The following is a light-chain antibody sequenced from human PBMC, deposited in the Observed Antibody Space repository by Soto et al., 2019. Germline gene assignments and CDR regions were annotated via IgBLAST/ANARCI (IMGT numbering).Light chain of an antibody. CDR1: QSVSSSY. CDR3: QQYGSSSWT. CDR2: GTS. J-gene: IGKJ1*01. V-gene: IGKV3-20*01. Sequence: ESVLTQSPGTLSRSPGERATLSCRASQSVSSSYLAWYQQKPGQAPRLLIYGTSSRATAIPDRFSGSGSGTDFTLTISRLEPEDFAVYYCQQYGSSSWTFGQGTKVDIK.